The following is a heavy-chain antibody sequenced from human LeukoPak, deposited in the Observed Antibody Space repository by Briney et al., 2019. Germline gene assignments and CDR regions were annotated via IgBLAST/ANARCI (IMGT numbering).Heavy chain of an antibody. Sequence: SETLSLTCAVSGGSISSGGYSWSWIRQPPGKGLEWIVYIYHSGSTYYNPSLKSRVTISVGRSKNQFSLKLSSVTAADTAVYYCASSLYDFWSGYENAHFDYWGQGTLVTVSS. D-gene: IGHD3-3*01. J-gene: IGHJ4*02. CDR1: GGSISSGGYS. CDR3: ASSLYDFWSGYENAHFDY. V-gene: IGHV4-30-2*01. CDR2: IYHSGST.